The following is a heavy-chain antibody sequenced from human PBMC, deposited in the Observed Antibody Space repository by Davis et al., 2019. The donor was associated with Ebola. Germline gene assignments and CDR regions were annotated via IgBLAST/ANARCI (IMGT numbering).Heavy chain of an antibody. V-gene: IGHV3-7*01. J-gene: IGHJ5*02. Sequence: GGSLTLSCAASGFTFSSYWMSWVRQAPGKGLEWVANIKQDGSEKYYVDSVKGRFTISRDNAKNSLYLQMNSLRAEDTAVYYCARDCRLFRIANWFDPWGQGTLVTVSS. CDR3: ARDCRLFRIANWFDP. CDR1: GFTFSSYW. D-gene: IGHD2/OR15-2a*01. CDR2: IKQDGSEK.